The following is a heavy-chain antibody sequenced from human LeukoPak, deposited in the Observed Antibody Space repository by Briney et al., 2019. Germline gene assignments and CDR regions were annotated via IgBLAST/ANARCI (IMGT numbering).Heavy chain of an antibody. CDR2: IWYDGSNK. D-gene: IGHD3-10*01. CDR1: GFTFSSYG. CDR3: ARTMVRARDINWFDP. Sequence: PGRSLRLSCAASGFTFSSYGMHWVRQAPGKGLEWVAVIWYDGSNKYYADSVKGRFTISRDNSKNTLYLQMNSLRAEDTAVYYCARTMVRARDINWFDPWGQGTLVTVSS. V-gene: IGHV3-30*19. J-gene: IGHJ5*02.